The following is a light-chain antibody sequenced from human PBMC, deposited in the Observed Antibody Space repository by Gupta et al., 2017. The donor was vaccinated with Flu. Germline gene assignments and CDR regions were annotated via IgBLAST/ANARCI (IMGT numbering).Light chain of an antibody. CDR2: GAS. Sequence: SPGILSVFRGERATPSCRARQSVGRDVAWYQQRPVQAPRLLLFGASPRASGIPARFSGSGSGTQFTLISSSRQSEDLAIYYFQQYNYWYTFGQGTKVEIK. J-gene: IGKJ2*01. V-gene: IGKV3-15*01. CDR1: QSVGRD. CDR3: QQYNYWYT.